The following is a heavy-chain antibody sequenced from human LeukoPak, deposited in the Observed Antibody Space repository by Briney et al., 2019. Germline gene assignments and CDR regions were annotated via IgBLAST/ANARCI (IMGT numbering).Heavy chain of an antibody. J-gene: IGHJ3*02. CDR2: INHSGST. D-gene: IGHD2-15*01. CDR3: ARYQVVAATYAFDI. V-gene: IGHV4-34*01. CDR1: GGSFSGYY. Sequence: KPSETLSLTCAVYGGSFSGYYWSWIRQPPGKGLEWIGEINHSGSTNYNPSLKSRVTISVDTSKNQFSLKLSSVTAADTAVYYCARYQVVAATYAFDIWGQGTMVTVSS.